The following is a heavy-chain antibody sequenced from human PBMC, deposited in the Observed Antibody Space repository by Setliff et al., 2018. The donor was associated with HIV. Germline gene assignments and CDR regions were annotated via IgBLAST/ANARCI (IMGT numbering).Heavy chain of an antibody. CDR3: ARDHVFGSRTGFDP. CDR2: VFHSGSA. J-gene: IGHJ5*02. Sequence: PSETLSLTCAVSGGPLNSRNWWSWVRQPPGKGLEWIGEVFHSGSANSNASLRSRVRISVDTSKNQFSLKLSALTAADTAVYYCARDHVFGSRTGFDPWGPGTLVTVSS. D-gene: IGHD3-10*01. V-gene: IGHV4-4*02. CDR1: GGPLNSRNW.